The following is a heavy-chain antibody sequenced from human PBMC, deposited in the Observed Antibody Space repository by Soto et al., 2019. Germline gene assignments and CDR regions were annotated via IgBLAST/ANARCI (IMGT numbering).Heavy chain of an antibody. CDR2: IYYSGST. V-gene: IGHV4-59*08. CDR3: ARHGGSSSPFYYYYYMDV. CDR1: GGSISSYY. J-gene: IGHJ6*03. D-gene: IGHD6-6*01. Sequence: SETLSLTCTVSGGSISSYYWSWIRQPPGKGLEWIGYIYYSGSTNYNPSLKSRVTISVDTSKNQFSLKLSSVTAADTAVYYCARHGGSSSPFYYYYYMDVWGKGTTVTVSS.